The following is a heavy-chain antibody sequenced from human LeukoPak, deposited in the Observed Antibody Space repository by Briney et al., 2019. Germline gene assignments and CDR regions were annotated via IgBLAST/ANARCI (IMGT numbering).Heavy chain of an antibody. CDR3: ARGDVVPAAH. J-gene: IGHJ4*02. D-gene: IGHD2-2*01. V-gene: IGHV4-4*09. CDR2: IYTSGST. Sequence: SETLSLTCTVSGGSISSYYWSWIRQPPGKGLEWIGYIYTSGSTNYNPSLKSRVTISVDTSKNQFSLKLSSVTAADTAVYYCARGDVVPAAHWGQGTLVTVSS. CDR1: GGSISSYY.